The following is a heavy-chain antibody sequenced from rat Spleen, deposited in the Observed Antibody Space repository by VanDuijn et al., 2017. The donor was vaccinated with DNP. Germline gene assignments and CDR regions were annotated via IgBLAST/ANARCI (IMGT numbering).Heavy chain of an antibody. CDR2: INKDSSTI. CDR3: TRAGYYGYYNY. D-gene: IGHD1-6*01. Sequence: EVKLVESGGGLVQPGRSLKLSCAASGFNSNDYWMGWVRQAPGTGPPWLGEINKDSSTINYTPSLKGKFTISRDNAQNTLYLQMSKLGSEDTAIYYCTRAGYYGYYNYWGQGVMVTVSS. J-gene: IGHJ2*01. V-gene: IGHV4-2*01. CDR1: GFNSNDYW.